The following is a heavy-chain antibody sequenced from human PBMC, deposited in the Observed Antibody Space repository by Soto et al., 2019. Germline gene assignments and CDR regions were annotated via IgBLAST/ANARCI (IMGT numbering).Heavy chain of an antibody. Sequence: SETLSLTCTVSGGSISSYYWSWIRQPPGKGLEWIGYIYYSVSTNYNPSLNSRVTISVDTSKNQFSLKLSSVTAADTAVYYCARHVQADCLPYQLADWGQRTLVPGAS. V-gene: IGHV4-59*08. D-gene: IGHD2-21*02. CDR1: GGSISSYY. CDR2: IYYSVST. CDR3: ARHVQADCLPYQLAD. J-gene: IGHJ1*01.